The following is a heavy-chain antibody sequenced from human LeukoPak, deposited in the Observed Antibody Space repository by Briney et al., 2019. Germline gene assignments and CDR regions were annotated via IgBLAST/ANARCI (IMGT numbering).Heavy chain of an antibody. CDR1: GFMFSDYF. D-gene: IGHD2-8*01. J-gene: IGHJ4*02. Sequence: GGSLRLSCAASGFMFSDYFMSWVRQAPGKGLEWISYISSNSKYTKYADAVKGRFTISRDNAKKSLYLQMNSLRAEDTAVYYCARDNGNKYYFDYWGQGTLVTVSS. V-gene: IGHV3-11*05. CDR3: ARDNGNKYYFDY. CDR2: ISSNSKYT.